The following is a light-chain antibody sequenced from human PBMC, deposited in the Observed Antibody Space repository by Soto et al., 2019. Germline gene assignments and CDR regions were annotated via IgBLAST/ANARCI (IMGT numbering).Light chain of an antibody. CDR1: QSVSSN. Sequence: EIVMTQSPATLSVSPGERATLSCRASQSVSSNLAWYQQKPGQAPRRLIYGASTRATGIPARFSGSGSGTEFTLTISSLQSEDFAVYYCQQYNNWPPKTFGQGTK. CDR3: QQYNNWPPKT. J-gene: IGKJ1*01. V-gene: IGKV3-15*01. CDR2: GAS.